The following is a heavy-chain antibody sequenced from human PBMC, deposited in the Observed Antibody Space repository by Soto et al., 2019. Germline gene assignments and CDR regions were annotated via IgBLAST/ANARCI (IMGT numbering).Heavy chain of an antibody. V-gene: IGHV1-18*01. D-gene: IGHD4-17*01. J-gene: IGHJ4*02. CDR2: ISAYNGKT. CDR3: ARSHGDYAGD. CDR1: GYTFTSYG. Sequence: QVQLVQSGAEVKKPGAPVKVSCKASGYTFTSYGISWVRQAPGQGLEGMGWISAYNGKTNYAQTPQGRVTMTTDPSTHTAYMELRSLRADDTAVYYGARSHGDYAGDWGQGTLVIVSS.